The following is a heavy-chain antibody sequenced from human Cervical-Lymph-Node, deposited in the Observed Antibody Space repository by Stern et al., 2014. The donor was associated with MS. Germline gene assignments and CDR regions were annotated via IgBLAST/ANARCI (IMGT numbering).Heavy chain of an antibody. CDR2: INPNTGNS. CDR3: ARDFVDTAMITRSDYLDS. V-gene: IGHV7-4-1*02. D-gene: IGHD5-18*01. Sequence: QVQLVQSGSELNQPGASVKVSCKASGYTLTNYPMNWVRQAPGQGLEWMGWINPNTGNSTYSQGFTGRVVCSLDTSVSTAYLHISSLKAEDTAVYYCARDFVDTAMITRSDYLDSWGQGTLVTVSS. CDR1: GYTLTNYP. J-gene: IGHJ4*02.